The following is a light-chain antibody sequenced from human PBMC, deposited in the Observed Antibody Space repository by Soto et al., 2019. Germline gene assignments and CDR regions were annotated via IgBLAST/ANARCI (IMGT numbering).Light chain of an antibody. CDR1: QGISNY. Sequence: DIQMTQSPSSLSASVGDRVTITCRASQGISNYLAWYQQRPGKVPKLLIYAASTLQSGVPSRFSGSGSGTDFTLTISSLLPEYVATYYHQNFDSPSFTFGPGTKVDIK. CDR3: QNFDSPSFT. V-gene: IGKV1-27*01. CDR2: AAS. J-gene: IGKJ3*01.